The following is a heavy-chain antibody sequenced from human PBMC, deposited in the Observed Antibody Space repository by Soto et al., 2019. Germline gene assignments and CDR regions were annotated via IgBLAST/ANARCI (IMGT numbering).Heavy chain of an antibody. CDR2: IWYDGSNK. Sequence: QVQLVESGGGVVQPGRSLRLSCAASGFTFSSYGMHWVRQAPGKGLEWVAVIWYDGSNKYYADSVKGRFTISRDNSKNTLYLQMNSLRAEDTAVYYCARDRADYGDYYFDYWGQGILVTVSS. CDR3: ARDRADYGDYYFDY. V-gene: IGHV3-33*01. CDR1: GFTFSSYG. J-gene: IGHJ4*02. D-gene: IGHD4-17*01.